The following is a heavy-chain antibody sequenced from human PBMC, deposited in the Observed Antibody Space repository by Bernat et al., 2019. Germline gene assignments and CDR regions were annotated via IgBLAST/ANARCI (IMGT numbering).Heavy chain of an antibody. D-gene: IGHD3-10*01. Sequence: EVQLVESGGGLVQPGGSLRLSCAASGFTVSSNYMSWVRQAPGKGLEWVSVIYSGGSTYYADSVKGRFTISRDNSKTTLYLQMNSLRAEDTAVYYCARDGVRGVTSYYYYGMDVWGQGTTVTVSS. J-gene: IGHJ6*02. CDR3: ARDGVRGVTSYYYYGMDV. CDR1: GFTVSSNY. V-gene: IGHV3-66*01. CDR2: IYSGGST.